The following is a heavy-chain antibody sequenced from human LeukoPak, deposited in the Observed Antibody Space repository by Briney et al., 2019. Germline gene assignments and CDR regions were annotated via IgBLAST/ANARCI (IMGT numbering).Heavy chain of an antibody. CDR2: IRSDGSTT. CDR1: GFTFSRYW. CDR3: TTVLSSNRCNLCDY. V-gene: IGHV3-74*03. J-gene: IGHJ4*02. D-gene: IGHD6-13*01. Sequence: GGSLRLSCAASGFTFSRYWMHWVRQAPGKGLMWVSRIRSDGSTTLYADSVKGRFTISRDNAKNTLYLQMNSLGAEDTAVYYCTTVLSSNRCNLCDYWGQGTLVTVSS.